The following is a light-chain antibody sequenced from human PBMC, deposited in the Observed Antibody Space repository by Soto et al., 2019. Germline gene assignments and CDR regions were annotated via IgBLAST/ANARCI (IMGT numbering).Light chain of an antibody. CDR2: DAS. CDR3: QLRNNWART. J-gene: IGKJ1*01. CDR1: QSVSNY. Sequence: EIVLTQSPATLSLSPGERATLFCRASQSVSNYLAWYQQKPGQAPRLLIYDASNRATGIPARFSGSGSGTDFTLTISSLEPEDFAVYYCQLRNNWARTFGQGTKVEIK. V-gene: IGKV3-11*01.